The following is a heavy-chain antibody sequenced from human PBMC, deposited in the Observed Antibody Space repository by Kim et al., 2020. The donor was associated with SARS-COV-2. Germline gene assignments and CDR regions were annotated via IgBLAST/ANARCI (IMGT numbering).Heavy chain of an antibody. CDR3: AKDLNTMVRGVIRADWYFDL. CDR1: GFTFSSYA. J-gene: IGHJ2*01. Sequence: GGSLRLSCAASGFTFSSYAMSWVRQAPGKGLEWVSAISGSGGSTYYADSVKGRFTISRDNSKNTLYLQMNSLRAEDTAVYYCAKDLNTMVRGVIRADWYFDLWGRGTLVTVSS. V-gene: IGHV3-23*01. D-gene: IGHD3-10*01. CDR2: ISGSGGST.